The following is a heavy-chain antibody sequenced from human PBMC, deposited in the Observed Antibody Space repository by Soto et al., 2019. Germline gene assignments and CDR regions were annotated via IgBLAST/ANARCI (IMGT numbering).Heavy chain of an antibody. CDR1: GFTFSSYA. CDR3: AKDGKYYDFWSGYYKDYYGMDV. Sequence: GGSLRLSCAASGFTFSSYAMSWVRQAPGKGLEWVSAISGSGGSTYYADSVKGRFTISRDNSKNTLYLKMNSLRAEDTAVYYCAKDGKYYDFWSGYYKDYYGMDVWGQGTTVTVSS. V-gene: IGHV3-23*01. D-gene: IGHD3-3*01. J-gene: IGHJ6*02. CDR2: ISGSGGST.